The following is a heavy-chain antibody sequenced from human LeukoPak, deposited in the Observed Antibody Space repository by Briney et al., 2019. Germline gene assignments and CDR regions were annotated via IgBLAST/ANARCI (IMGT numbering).Heavy chain of an antibody. J-gene: IGHJ4*02. CDR3: AKNDWSSSFYFDY. CDR1: GFTFSGYS. D-gene: IGHD3-9*01. Sequence: GGSLRLSCAASGFTFSGYSMSWVRQAPGKGLEWVSYITSSGSTIYYADSVKGRFTISRDNAKNSLYLQMNSLRAEDTAVYYCAKNDWSSSFYFDYWGQGTLVTVSS. CDR2: ITSSGSTI. V-gene: IGHV3-48*03.